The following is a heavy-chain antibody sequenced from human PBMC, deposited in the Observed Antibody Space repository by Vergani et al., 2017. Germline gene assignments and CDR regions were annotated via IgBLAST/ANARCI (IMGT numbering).Heavy chain of an antibody. V-gene: IGHV4-39*07. CDR2: IYYSGST. CDR3: ARRLQGSAAMPFDP. J-gene: IGHJ5*02. D-gene: IGHD2-2*01. Sequence: QLQLQESGPGLVKPSETLSLTCSVSGGSISSGSYYWGWIRQPPGKGLEWIGSIYYSGSTLYNPSLKSRVTISVDTSKNQFSLKVTSVTAADTAVYYCARRLQGSAAMPFDPWGQGTLVTVSS. CDR1: GGSISSGSYY.